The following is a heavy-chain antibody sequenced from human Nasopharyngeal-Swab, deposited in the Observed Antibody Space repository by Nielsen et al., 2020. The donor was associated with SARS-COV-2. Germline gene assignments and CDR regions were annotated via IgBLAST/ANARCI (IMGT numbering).Heavy chain of an antibody. CDR1: GDSIAYSTFY. D-gene: IGHD6-13*01. CDR3: VRSSSWYYFDY. V-gene: IGHV4-39*01. CDR2: IYYNGNT. J-gene: IGHJ4*02. Sequence: SETLSLTCTVSGDSIAYSTFYWGWIRQSPGKGLEWIGNIYYNGNTYQNPTLKSRLTISVDKSKNQFSLQLSSVTAADTAVYYCVRSSSWYYFDYWAQGTQVTGSS.